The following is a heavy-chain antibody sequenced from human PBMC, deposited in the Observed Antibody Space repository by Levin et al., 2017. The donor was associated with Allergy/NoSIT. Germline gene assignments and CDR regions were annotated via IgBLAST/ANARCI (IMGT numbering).Heavy chain of an antibody. CDR3: ATLNFDY. CDR1: GDSVSSNSAA. V-gene: IGHV6-1*01. J-gene: IGHJ4*02. CDR2: TYYRSKWNT. Sequence: SQTLSLTCAISGDSVSSNSAAWHWIRQSPSRGLEWLGRTYYRSKWNTNYAVSVKGRITINPDTSKNLFSLQLNSVTPEDTAVYYCATLNFDYWGQGTLVTVSS.